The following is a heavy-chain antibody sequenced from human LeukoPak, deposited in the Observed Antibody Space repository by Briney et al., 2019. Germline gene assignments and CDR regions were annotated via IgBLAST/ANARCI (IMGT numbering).Heavy chain of an antibody. CDR3: ARDRFLYYYDSSGPILT. J-gene: IGHJ4*02. CDR2: ISHDGSNK. V-gene: IGHV3-30-3*01. D-gene: IGHD3-22*01. CDR1: GFTFSSYA. Sequence: GGSLRLSCAASGFTFSSYAMHWVRQAPGKGLEWVAVISHDGSNKYYADSVKGRFTISRDNSKNTLYLQMNSLRAEDTAVYYCARDRFLYYYDSSGPILTWGQGTLVTVSS.